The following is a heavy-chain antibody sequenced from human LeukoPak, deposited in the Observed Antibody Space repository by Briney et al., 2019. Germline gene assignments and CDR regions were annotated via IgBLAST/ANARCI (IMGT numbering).Heavy chain of an antibody. J-gene: IGHJ6*02. Sequence: GGSLRLSCAASGFTFSSYIMHWVCQAPGKGLEWVASINHNGNVNYYVDSVKGRFTISRDNAKNSLYLQMSNLRAEDTAVYFCARGGGLDVWGQGATVTVSS. D-gene: IGHD3-16*01. V-gene: IGHV3-7*03. CDR3: ARGGGLDV. CDR1: GFTFSSYI. CDR2: INHNGNVN.